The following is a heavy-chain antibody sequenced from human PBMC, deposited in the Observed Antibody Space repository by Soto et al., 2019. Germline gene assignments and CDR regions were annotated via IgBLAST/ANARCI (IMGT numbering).Heavy chain of an antibody. CDR2: IIPIFGTA. V-gene: IGHV1-69*13. Sequence: SVKVSCKASGGTFSSYAISWVRQAPGQGLEWMGGIIPIFGTANYAQKFQGRVTITADESTSTAYMELSSLRSEDTAVYYCARVVVVVTATLGDWFDPWGQGILVTVSS. CDR1: GGTFSSYA. J-gene: IGHJ5*02. CDR3: ARVVVVVTATLGDWFDP. D-gene: IGHD2-21*02.